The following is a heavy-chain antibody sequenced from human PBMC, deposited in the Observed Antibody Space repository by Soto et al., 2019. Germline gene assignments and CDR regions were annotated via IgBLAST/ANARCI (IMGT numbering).Heavy chain of an antibody. CDR1: CCSMIGYY. D-gene: IGHD6-13*01. Sequence: TLXLTCCATCCSMIGYYWNWMRQPPGQGLQWIGYTYYSGSTTYNPSLKSRVTISVDSSKNQLSLKLDSVTPADTAVYYCARVRGTAGKRYFDYWGPGTLVTSPQ. V-gene: IGHV4-59*01. CDR3: ARVRGTAGKRYFDY. J-gene: IGHJ4*02. CDR2: TYYSGST.